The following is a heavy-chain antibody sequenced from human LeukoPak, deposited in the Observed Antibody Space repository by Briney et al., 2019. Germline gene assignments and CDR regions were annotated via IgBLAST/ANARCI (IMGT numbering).Heavy chain of an antibody. J-gene: IGHJ6*02. CDR3: ARGLGSYYGYYYYYYGMDV. V-gene: IGHV4-61*01. D-gene: IGHD1-26*01. CDR1: GGSVSSGSYY. CDR2: IYYSGST. Sequence: SETLSLTCTVSGGSVSSGSYYWSWIRQPPGKGLEWIGYIYYSGSTNYNPSLKSRVTISVDTSKNQFSLKLSSVTAADTAVYYCARGLGSYYGYYYYYYGMDVWGQGTTVTVSS.